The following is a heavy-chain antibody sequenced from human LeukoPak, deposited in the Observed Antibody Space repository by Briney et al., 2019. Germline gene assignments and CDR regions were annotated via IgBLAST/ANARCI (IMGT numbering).Heavy chain of an antibody. Sequence: GGSLRLSCAASGFTFSSYSMNWVRQAPGKGLEWISYISSSSSNIYYADSVKGRFTISRDNAKNSLYLQMNSLRAEDTAVYYCARDSGYGYRGSDYWGQGTLVIVSS. D-gene: IGHD5-18*01. V-gene: IGHV3-48*01. J-gene: IGHJ4*02. CDR3: ARDSGYGYRGSDY. CDR1: GFTFSSYS. CDR2: ISSSSSNI.